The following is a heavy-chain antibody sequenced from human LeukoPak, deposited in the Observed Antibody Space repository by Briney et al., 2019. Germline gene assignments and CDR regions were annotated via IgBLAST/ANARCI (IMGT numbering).Heavy chain of an antibody. Sequence: PGGSLRLSCAASGFTFSSYDMHWVRQATGKGLEWVSAIGTAGDTYYPGSVKGRFTISRENAKNSLYLQMNSLRAGDTAVYYCARSYSSGWKRREGVWFDPWGQGTLVTVSS. V-gene: IGHV3-13*01. D-gene: IGHD6-19*01. CDR1: GFTFSSYD. CDR3: ARSYSSGWKRREGVWFDP. CDR2: IGTAGDT. J-gene: IGHJ5*02.